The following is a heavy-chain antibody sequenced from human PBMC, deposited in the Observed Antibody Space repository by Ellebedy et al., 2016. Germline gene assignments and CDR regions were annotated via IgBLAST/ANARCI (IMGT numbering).Heavy chain of an antibody. V-gene: IGHV3-23*01. J-gene: IGHJ4*02. CDR1: GFTFSSYA. D-gene: IGHD4-17*01. Sequence: GGSLRLSCAASGFTFSSYAMTWVRQAPGKGLQWVSTISGSGGSTYYADSVKGRFTISRDNSKNTVYLQINGPRAEDTAVYYCAKMVFGDYGVDYWGQGTLVTVSS. CDR2: ISGSGGST. CDR3: AKMVFGDYGVDY.